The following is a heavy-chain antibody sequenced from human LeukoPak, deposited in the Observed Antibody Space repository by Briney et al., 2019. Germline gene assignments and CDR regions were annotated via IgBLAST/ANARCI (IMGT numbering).Heavy chain of an antibody. D-gene: IGHD6-6*01. V-gene: IGHV4-59*01. CDR2: IYHSGST. J-gene: IGHJ1*01. CDR3: ARGGAARLHFQN. Sequence: SETLSLTCIVSGGSISNYYWNWIRQPPGKGLEWIGYIYHSGSTNYNPSLQSRVTISVDTSKNQFSLNLNSVTAADTAVYYCARGGAARLHFQNWGQGTLVTVSS. CDR1: GGSISNYY.